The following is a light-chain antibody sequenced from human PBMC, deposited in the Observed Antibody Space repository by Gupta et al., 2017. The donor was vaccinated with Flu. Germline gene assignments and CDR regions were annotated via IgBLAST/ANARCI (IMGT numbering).Light chain of an antibody. CDR1: NIGTKH. V-gene: IGLV3-9*01. Sequence: SYQLTQPLSVSVALGQTAMIACGGNNIGTKHVHWYQQKQGKAPVLVIYRDINRPSGIPERFSGSNSGNTATLTITRAQAGDEADYFCQVWDSSSYVFGTGTKVTVL. CDR2: RDI. J-gene: IGLJ1*01. CDR3: QVWDSSSYV.